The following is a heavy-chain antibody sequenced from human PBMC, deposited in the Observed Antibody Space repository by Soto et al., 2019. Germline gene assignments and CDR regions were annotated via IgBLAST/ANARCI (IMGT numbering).Heavy chain of an antibody. CDR2: IIPILGIA. J-gene: IGHJ3*02. D-gene: IGHD6-19*01. CDR1: GGTFSSYT. V-gene: IGHV1-69*02. Sequence: SVKVSCKASGGTFSSYTISLVRQAPGQGLEWMGRIIPILGIANYAQKFQGRVTITADKSTSTAYMELSSLRSEDTAVYYCARVIRYSSGWYGAFDIWGQGTMVTVSS. CDR3: ARVIRYSSGWYGAFDI.